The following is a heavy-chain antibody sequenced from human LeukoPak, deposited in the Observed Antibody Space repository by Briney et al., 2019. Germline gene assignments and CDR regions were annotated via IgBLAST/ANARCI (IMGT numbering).Heavy chain of an antibody. CDR1: GGSFSDSY. V-gene: IGHV4-34*01. CDR2: INHSGST. CDR3: ARGSRYCSSISCYKYYYAMDV. J-gene: IGHJ6*02. D-gene: IGHD2-2*02. Sequence: PSETLSLTCDVYGGSFSDSYWSWIRQPPGKGLEWIGEINHSGSTNFKSSLKSRVTISVDTSKNQFSLKLSSVTAADTAVYFCARGSRYCSSISCYKYYYAMDVWGQGTTVTVSS.